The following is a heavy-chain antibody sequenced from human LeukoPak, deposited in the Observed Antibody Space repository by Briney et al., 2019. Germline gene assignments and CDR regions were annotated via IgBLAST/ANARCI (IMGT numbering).Heavy chain of an antibody. J-gene: IGHJ2*01. CDR1: GFTFSSYD. D-gene: IGHD6-13*01. CDR3: ARGGTAAGKGLGWYFDL. V-gene: IGHV3-13*01. Sequence: GGSLRLSCAASGFTFSSYDMHWVRHATGKGLEWVSAIGTAGDTYYPGSVKGRFTISRENAKNSLYLQMNSLRAGDTAVYYCARGGTAAGKGLGWYFDLWGRGTLVTVSS. CDR2: IGTAGDT.